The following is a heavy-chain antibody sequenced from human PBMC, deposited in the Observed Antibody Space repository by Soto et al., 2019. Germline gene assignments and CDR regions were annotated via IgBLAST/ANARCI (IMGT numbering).Heavy chain of an antibody. J-gene: IGHJ4*02. CDR2: ISGSYGTT. CDR3: AKSLLRAYCSGDPCHTIPLFDF. V-gene: IGHV3-23*01. D-gene: IGHD2-21*01. CDR1: GFTFSNYA. Sequence: GGSLRLSCAASGFTFSNYALSWVRQGPRKGLEWVSGISGSYGTTYYADSVRGRFTISRDNSKKTLYLQMNSLRVEDTAVYYCAKSLLRAYCSGDPCHTIPLFDFWGQGALVTVSS.